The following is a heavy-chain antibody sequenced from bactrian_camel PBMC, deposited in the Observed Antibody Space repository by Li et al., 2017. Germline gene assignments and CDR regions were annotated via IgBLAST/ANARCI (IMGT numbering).Heavy chain of an antibody. CDR2: FDRYGTP. V-gene: IGHV3S55*01. CDR1: GYTYGTIC. Sequence: QVQLVESGGGSVQAGGSLTLSCEVSGYTYGTICMAWFRQAPGKEREGVADFDRYGTPFYATALKGRFTISKDNADNTLYLRMNNLKPEDTAMYYCVADLAVSCGPTKDYWGRGTQVTVS. D-gene: IGHD7*01. J-gene: IGHJ7*01.